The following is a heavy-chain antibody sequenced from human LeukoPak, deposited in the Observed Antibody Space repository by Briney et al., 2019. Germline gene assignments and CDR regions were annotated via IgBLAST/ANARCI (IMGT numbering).Heavy chain of an antibody. CDR1: GFTFSSYE. CDR3: AGEGQKQLVPFDY. V-gene: IGHV4-38-2*02. J-gene: IGHJ4*02. D-gene: IGHD6-6*01. CDR2: IYHSGST. Sequence: PGGSLRLSCAASGFTFSSYEMNWVRQPPGKGLEWIGSIYHSGSTYYNPSLKSRVTISVDTSKNQFSLKLSSVTAADTAVYYCAGEGQKQLVPFDYWGQGTLVTVSS.